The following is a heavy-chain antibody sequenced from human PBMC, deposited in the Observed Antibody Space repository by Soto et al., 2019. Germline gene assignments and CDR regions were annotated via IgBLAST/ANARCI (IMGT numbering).Heavy chain of an antibody. V-gene: IGHV3-48*03. CDR2: ISSSGSTI. J-gene: IGHJ4*02. Sequence: EVQLVESGGGLVQPGGSLRLSCAASGFTFSSYEMNWVLQAPGKGLEWVSYISSSGSTIYYADAVKGRFTIYRDNAKNSLYLHMNSMRAEDTAVYYCARDHGSYFDYWGQGTLVTVSS. CDR1: GFTFSSYE. D-gene: IGHD1-26*01. CDR3: ARDHGSYFDY.